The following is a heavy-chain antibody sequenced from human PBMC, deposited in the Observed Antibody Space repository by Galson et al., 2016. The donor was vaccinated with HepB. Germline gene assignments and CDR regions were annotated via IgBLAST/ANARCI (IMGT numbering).Heavy chain of an antibody. D-gene: IGHD2-15*01. CDR3: ARLHCSGTSCFSGSAYFFDY. CDR1: GYSFTNSW. V-gene: IGHV5-51*01. Sequence: QSGAEVKKPGESLKISCKGSGYSFTNSWIAWVRQMPETGLEWVAIIWPGDSHTRYGPSFEGQVTISADHSITTAYLQWNSLKPSDSAIYYCARLHCSGTSCFSGSAYFFDYWGQGTLVTVSS. CDR2: IWPGDSHT. J-gene: IGHJ4*02.